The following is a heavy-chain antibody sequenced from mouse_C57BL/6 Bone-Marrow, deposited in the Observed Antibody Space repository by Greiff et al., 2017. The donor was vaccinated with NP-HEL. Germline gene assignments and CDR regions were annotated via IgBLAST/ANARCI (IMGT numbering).Heavy chain of an antibody. D-gene: IGHD1-1*01. CDR1: GYTFTDYN. J-gene: IGHJ3*01. V-gene: IGHV1-22*01. CDR2: INPNNGGT. Sequence: EVQRVESGPELVKPGASVKMSCKASGYTFTDYNMHWVKQSHGKSLEWIGYINPNNGGTSYNQKFKGKATLTVNKSSSTAYMELRSLTSEDSAVYYCARSNYYGSEGFAYWGQGTLVTVSA. CDR3: ARSNYYGSEGFAY.